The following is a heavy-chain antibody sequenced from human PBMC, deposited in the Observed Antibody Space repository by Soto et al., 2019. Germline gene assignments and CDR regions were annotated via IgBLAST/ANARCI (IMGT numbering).Heavy chain of an antibody. Sequence: SETLSLACTVSGGSISSYYWSWIRQPPGKGLEWIGYIYYSGSTNYNPSLKSRVTISVDTSKNQFSLKLSSVTAADTAVYYCARHFSVDYFDYWGQGALGTVSS. V-gene: IGHV4-59*08. CDR2: IYYSGST. CDR1: GGSISSYY. J-gene: IGHJ4*02. CDR3: ARHFSVDYFDY.